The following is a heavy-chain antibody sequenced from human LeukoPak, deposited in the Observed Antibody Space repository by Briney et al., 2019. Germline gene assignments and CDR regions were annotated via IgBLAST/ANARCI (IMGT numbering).Heavy chain of an antibody. D-gene: IGHD1-20*01. CDR3: ARDWGYNWNDGGGGFDY. V-gene: IGHV1-18*01. CDR1: GYTFTSYG. CDR2: ISAYNGNT. Sequence: ASVKVSCKASGYTFTSYGISWVRQAPGQGLEWMGWISAYNGNTNYAQKLQGRVIMNTDTSKNTAYMELRSLRSDDTALVYCARDWGYNWNDGGGGFDYWGQGTLVTVSS. J-gene: IGHJ4*02.